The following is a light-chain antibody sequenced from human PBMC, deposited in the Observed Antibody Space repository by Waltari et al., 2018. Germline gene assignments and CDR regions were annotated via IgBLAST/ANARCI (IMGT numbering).Light chain of an antibody. CDR1: SSNIGSNP. CDR2: SNI. V-gene: IGLV1-44*01. Sequence: QSVLTQPPSASGAPGQRVTIPSSGSSSNIGSNPVNWYQQLPGTAPKLLIYSNIQRPSGVPDRFSGSKSGTSASLAISGVQSEDEADYYCASWDDRLNGWVFGGGTKLTVL. J-gene: IGLJ3*02. CDR3: ASWDDRLNGWV.